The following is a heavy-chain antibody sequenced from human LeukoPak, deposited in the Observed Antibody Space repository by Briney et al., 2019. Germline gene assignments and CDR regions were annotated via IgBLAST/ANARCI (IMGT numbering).Heavy chain of an antibody. J-gene: IGHJ6*04. Sequence: SETLSLTCTVSGDSISSYFWTWIRQPAGKGLEWIGRIHASGITNYNPSLRSRVTMSVDTSKNQFSLKLSSVTTADTAVYYCAREPLQSRPLDVWDKGTTVTVSS. D-gene: IGHD4-11*01. V-gene: IGHV4-4*07. CDR2: IHASGIT. CDR3: AREPLQSRPLDV. CDR1: GDSISSYF.